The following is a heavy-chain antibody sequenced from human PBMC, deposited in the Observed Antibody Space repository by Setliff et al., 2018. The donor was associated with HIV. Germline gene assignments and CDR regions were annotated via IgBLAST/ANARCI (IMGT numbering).Heavy chain of an antibody. D-gene: IGHD3-16*02. CDR1: GGSFSDYY. CDR2: INHSGST. V-gene: IGHV4-34*01. CDR3: ARGFRYYDYVWGSYRPYYFDY. Sequence: PSETLSLTCGIYGGSFSDYYWSWIRQPPGKGLEWIGEINHSGSTNYNPSLKSRVTISVDTSKNQFSLKLSSVTAADTAVYYCARGFRYYDYVWGSYRPYYFDYWGQGTLVTVSS. J-gene: IGHJ4*02.